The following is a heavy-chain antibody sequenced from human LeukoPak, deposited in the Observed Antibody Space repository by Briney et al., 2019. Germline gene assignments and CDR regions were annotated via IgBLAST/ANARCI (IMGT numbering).Heavy chain of an antibody. Sequence: PSQTLSLTCTVSGGSISSGGYYWNWIRQSPGKGLEWIGSIHPSGRLYNNPSLESRVTISIDTSKNQFSLNLNSVTAADTAVYFCSRGLDSRKLGYWGQGTLVTVSS. CDR2: IHPSGRL. J-gene: IGHJ4*02. D-gene: IGHD3-22*01. V-gene: IGHV4-31*03. CDR3: SRGLDSRKLGY. CDR1: GGSISSGGYY.